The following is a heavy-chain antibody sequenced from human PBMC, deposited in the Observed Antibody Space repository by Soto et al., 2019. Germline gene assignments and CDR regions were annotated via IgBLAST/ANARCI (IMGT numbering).Heavy chain of an antibody. D-gene: IGHD3-22*01. V-gene: IGHV4-31*03. CDR1: GGSISSGGYY. CDR3: ARPSRYYDSSGYRIAAFDI. J-gene: IGHJ3*02. CDR2: IYYSGST. Sequence: SETLALTCTVSGGSISSGGYYWSWIRQHPGKGLEWIGYIYYSGSTYYNPSLKSRVTISVDTSKNQFSLKLSSVTAADTAVYYCARPSRYYDSSGYRIAAFDIWGQGTMVTVS.